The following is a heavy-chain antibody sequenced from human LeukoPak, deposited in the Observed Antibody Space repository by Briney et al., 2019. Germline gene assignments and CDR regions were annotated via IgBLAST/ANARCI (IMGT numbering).Heavy chain of an antibody. CDR1: GYSFTDYY. J-gene: IGHJ6*02. CDR3: ARCIVGTSWREPYGMDV. D-gene: IGHD2-2*01. V-gene: IGHV1-2*02. Sequence: ASVMVSCATAGYSFTDYYMHWVRQAPGQGLEWMAWINPNSGGTKYAQKFQGRVTMTRDTSISTAYMELSKLRPDDTAVYYCARCIVGTSWREPYGMDVWGQGTTVTVSS. CDR2: INPNSGGT.